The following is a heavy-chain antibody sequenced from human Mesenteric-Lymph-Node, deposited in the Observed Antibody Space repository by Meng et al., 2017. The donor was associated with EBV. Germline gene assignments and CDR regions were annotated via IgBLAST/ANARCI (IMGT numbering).Heavy chain of an antibody. CDR2: INTKTGQP. J-gene: IGHJ5*02. D-gene: IGHD3-3*01. Sequence: QVRLVQSVSVVKKRGAPVKVSCKASGTPFTSYAMNWVRQAPGEGLEWMGWINTKTGQPTYAQGFTGLFVFSLDTSVSTAYLQISSLQAEDTAVYYCARGDTELYGTFDPWGQGTLVTVSS. V-gene: IGHV7-4-1*02. CDR3: ARGDTELYGTFDP. CDR1: GTPFTSYA.